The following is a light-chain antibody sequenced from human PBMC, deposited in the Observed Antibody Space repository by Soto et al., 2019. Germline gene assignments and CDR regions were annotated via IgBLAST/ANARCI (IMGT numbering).Light chain of an antibody. CDR3: QQYQKWPALT. CDR1: QSVGST. Sequence: EIVMTQSPATLSVSPGERATLSCRARQSVGSTLACYQQKPGQAHRLLIYVASTRGTGIPARFSGSGSGTQFTLTNSSLQSEDFAVYHCQQYQKWPALTFGGGNKVEI. V-gene: IGKV3-15*01. CDR2: VAS. J-gene: IGKJ4*01.